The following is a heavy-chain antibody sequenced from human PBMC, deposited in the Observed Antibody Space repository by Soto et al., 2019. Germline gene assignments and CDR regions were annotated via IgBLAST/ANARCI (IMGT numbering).Heavy chain of an antibody. V-gene: IGHV1-69*02. Sequence: ASVKVSCKASGGTFSSYTISWVRQAPGQGLEWMGRIIPILGIANYAQKFQGRVTITADKSTSTAYMELSSLRSEDTAVYYCASDGWYEYYYDYWGQGTLVTVSS. CDR1: GGTFSSYT. J-gene: IGHJ4*02. CDR3: ASDGWYEYYYDY. D-gene: IGHD6-19*01. CDR2: IIPILGIA.